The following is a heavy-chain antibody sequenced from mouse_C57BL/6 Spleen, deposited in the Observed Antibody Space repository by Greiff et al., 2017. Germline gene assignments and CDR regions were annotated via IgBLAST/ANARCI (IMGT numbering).Heavy chain of an antibody. Sequence: EVKLMESGGDLVKPGGSLKLSCAASGFTFSSYGMSWVRQTPDKRLEWVATISSGGSYTYYPDSVKGRFTISRDNAKNTLYLQMSSLKSEDTAMYYCARRYYYGSSYDYFDYWGQGTTHTVSS. CDR2: ISSGGSYT. CDR1: GFTFSSYG. CDR3: ARRYYYGSSYDYFDY. J-gene: IGHJ2*01. D-gene: IGHD1-1*01. V-gene: IGHV5-6*02.